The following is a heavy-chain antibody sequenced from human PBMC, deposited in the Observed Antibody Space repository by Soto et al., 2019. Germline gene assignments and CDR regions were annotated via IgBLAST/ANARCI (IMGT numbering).Heavy chain of an antibody. CDR2: ISSSTRTI. J-gene: IGHJ4*02. D-gene: IGHD6-13*01. Sequence: GESLRLSCAASGFTFSSNSMYWVRRAPGQGLEWVSYISSSTRTIYYANSVKSRFTVSRDNAKNSVYLDMYSLRGEDRSLYCGARDDEMGYFDYWGQGTLVTVSS. CDR1: GFTFSSNS. V-gene: IGHV3-48*01. CDR3: ARDDEMGYFDY.